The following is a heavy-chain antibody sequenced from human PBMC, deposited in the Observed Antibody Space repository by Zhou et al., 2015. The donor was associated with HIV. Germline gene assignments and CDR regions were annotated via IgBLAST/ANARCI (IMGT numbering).Heavy chain of an antibody. CDR3: ARDLVGLRLGELSLYANGAFDI. Sequence: QVQLVQSGAEVKKPGSSVKVSCKASGGTFSSYAISWVRQAPGQGLEWMGGIIPIFGTANYAQKFQGRVTITADESTSTAYMELSSLRSEDTAVYYCARDLVGLRLGELSLYANGAFDIWGQGDNGHRLF. V-gene: IGHV1-69*01. CDR2: IIPIFGTA. D-gene: IGHD3-16*02. J-gene: IGHJ3*02. CDR1: GGTFSSYA.